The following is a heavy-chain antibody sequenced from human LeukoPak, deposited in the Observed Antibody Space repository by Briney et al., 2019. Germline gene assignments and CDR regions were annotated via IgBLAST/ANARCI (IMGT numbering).Heavy chain of an antibody. J-gene: IGHJ6*03. CDR1: GYTFTSYY. Sequence: ASVKVSCKASGYTFTSYYMHWVRQAPGQGLEWMGIINPSGGSTSYAQKFQGRATMTRDTSTSTVYMELSSLRSEDTAVYYCAREVQLLWSGGGYYYMDVWGKGTTVTVSS. D-gene: IGHD2-2*01. V-gene: IGHV1-46*01. CDR3: AREVQLLWSGGGYYYMDV. CDR2: INPSGGST.